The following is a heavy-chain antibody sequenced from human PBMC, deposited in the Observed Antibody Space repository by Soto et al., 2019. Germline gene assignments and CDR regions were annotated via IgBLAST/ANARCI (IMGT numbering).Heavy chain of an antibody. Sequence: QVQLQESGPGLVKPSQTLSLTCTVSGGSISSGGYYWNWIRQHPGKGLEWIGYIYYSGSTSYNPSLKSRVTISVATTKNQFSLRLRSVTAGETDVYYCAREPRAWGQGTLVTVSS. CDR2: IYYSGST. CDR1: GGSISSGGYY. CDR3: AREPRA. V-gene: IGHV4-31*03. J-gene: IGHJ5*02.